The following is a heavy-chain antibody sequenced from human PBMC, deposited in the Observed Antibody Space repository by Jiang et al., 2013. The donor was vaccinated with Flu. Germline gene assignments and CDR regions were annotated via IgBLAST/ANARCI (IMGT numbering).Heavy chain of an antibody. D-gene: IGHD4-23*01. CDR1: GFSLSTNGVA. Sequence: KPTQTLTLTCTFSGFSLSTNGVAVGWIRQPPGEALEWLALIYGDGDERYSPSLENRLAISKDTSKNQVVLSMTNIGPADTATYFCAHLTTVVRNSFDYWGQGILVTVSS. V-gene: IGHV2-5*02. CDR2: IYGDGDE. CDR3: AHLTTVVRNSFDY. J-gene: IGHJ4*02.